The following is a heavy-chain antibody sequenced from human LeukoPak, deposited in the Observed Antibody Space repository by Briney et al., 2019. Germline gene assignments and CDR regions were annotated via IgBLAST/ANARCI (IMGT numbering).Heavy chain of an antibody. Sequence: GGSLRLSCVASGFTFSNYWMTWLRQAPGKGLEWVANIKQDGSVKYFVVSVRGRFTISRDNAKDSLCLQMNSLRAEDTAVYYCVRGSSGTVVRGVAWAWFDPWGQGTLVTVSS. V-gene: IGHV3-7*05. CDR1: GFTFSNYW. CDR3: VRGSSGTVVRGVAWAWFDP. J-gene: IGHJ5*02. CDR2: IKQDGSVK. D-gene: IGHD3-10*01.